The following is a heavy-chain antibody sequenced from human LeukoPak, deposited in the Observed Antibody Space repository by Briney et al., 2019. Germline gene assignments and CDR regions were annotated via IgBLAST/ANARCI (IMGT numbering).Heavy chain of an antibody. CDR3: ARVIRAAPGKGYFDY. Sequence: GGSLRLSCATSGFIFSTYALSWVRQAPGKGLEWASSISGSGGSTYHADSVKGRFTISRDSSKNTLYLQMNSLRAEDMAIYYCARVIRAAPGKGYFDYWGQGTLVTVSS. J-gene: IGHJ4*02. CDR1: GFIFSTYA. V-gene: IGHV3-23*01. D-gene: IGHD6-13*01. CDR2: ISGSGGST.